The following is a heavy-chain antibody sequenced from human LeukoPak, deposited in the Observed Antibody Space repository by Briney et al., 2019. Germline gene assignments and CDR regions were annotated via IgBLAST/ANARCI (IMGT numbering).Heavy chain of an antibody. J-gene: IGHJ4*02. D-gene: IGHD2-15*01. CDR1: GYSISSGYY. CDR2: IYHSGST. CDR3: ANTPGGGLDY. V-gene: IGHV4-38-2*02. Sequence: SETLSLTCTVSGYSISSGYYWGWIRQPPGKGLEWIGSIYHSGSTYYNPSLKSRVTVSVDTSKNQFSLKLSSVTAADTAVYYCANTPGGGLDYWGQGTLVTVSS.